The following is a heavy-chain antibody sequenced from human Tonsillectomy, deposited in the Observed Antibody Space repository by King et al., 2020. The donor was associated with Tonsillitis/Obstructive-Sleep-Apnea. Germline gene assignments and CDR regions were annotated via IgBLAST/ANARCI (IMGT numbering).Heavy chain of an antibody. CDR2: INWNGGSI. V-gene: IGHV3-20*04. CDR3: ASDLMVVANNFYGSGSPDY. D-gene: IGHD3-10*01. CDR1: GFTFDNYG. Sequence: VQLVESGGGVVRPGGSLRLSCAASGFTFDNYGMSWVRQAPGKGLEWLSGINWNGGSIGYADPVEGRFTISRDNAKNSLYLQMNSLIAEDTALYYCASDLMVVANNFYGSGSPDYWGQGTLVTVSS. J-gene: IGHJ4*02.